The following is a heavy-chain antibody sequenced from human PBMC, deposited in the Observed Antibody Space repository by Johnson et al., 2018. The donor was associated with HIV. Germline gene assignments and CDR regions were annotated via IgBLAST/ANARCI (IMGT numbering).Heavy chain of an antibody. Sequence: MQLVESGGGVVQPGRSLRLSCAASGFTFSSYWMSWVRQAPGKGLEWVANIKQDGSEKYYVDSVKGRFTISRDNAKNSLYLQMNSLRAEDTALYYCARDLYYGSGSSVAFDIWGKGTMVTVSS. V-gene: IGHV3-7*05. CDR1: GFTFSSYW. CDR2: IKQDGSEK. J-gene: IGHJ3*02. CDR3: ARDLYYGSGSSVAFDI. D-gene: IGHD3-10*01.